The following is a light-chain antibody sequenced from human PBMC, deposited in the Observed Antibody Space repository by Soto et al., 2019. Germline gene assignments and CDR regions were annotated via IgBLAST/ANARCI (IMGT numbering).Light chain of an antibody. J-gene: IGKJ3*01. Sequence: EIVLTQSPGTLSLSPGERATLSCRASETVDSNSLAWYQQKPGQAPRLLIYAASRRATGIPDRFSGVGSGTEFSLIISRLEPEDFAVYYCQQYGGSPSSTFGPGTKVDIK. V-gene: IGKV3-20*01. CDR2: AAS. CDR3: QQYGGSPSST. CDR1: ETVDSNS.